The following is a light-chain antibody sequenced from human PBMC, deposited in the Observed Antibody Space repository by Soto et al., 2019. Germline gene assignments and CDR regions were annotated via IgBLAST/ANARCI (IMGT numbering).Light chain of an antibody. CDR3: QQYNNWPQT. Sequence: ELVLTQSPATLSLSPGERATLSCRASQSVSSYLAWYQQKPGQAPRLLIYGASTRATGIPARFSSSGSGTEFTLTISSLQSEDFAVYYCQQYNNWPQTFGQGTKVDIK. CDR1: QSVSSY. V-gene: IGKV3-15*01. J-gene: IGKJ1*01. CDR2: GAS.